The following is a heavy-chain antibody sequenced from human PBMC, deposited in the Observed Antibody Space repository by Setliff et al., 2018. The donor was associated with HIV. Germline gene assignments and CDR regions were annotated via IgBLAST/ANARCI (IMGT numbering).Heavy chain of an antibody. CDR3: ARLLAAYDQGYFQH. Sequence: PSETLSLTCTVSGGSISSHYWSWIRQPPGKGLEWIGSIYYSGTTYYNPSLKSRVTMSIDTSKNQFSLKLNSVTAADTAVYYCARLLAAYDQGYFQHWGQGTLVTVSS. CDR1: GGSISSHY. J-gene: IGHJ1*01. CDR2: IYYSGTT. V-gene: IGHV4-59*04. D-gene: IGHD3-22*01.